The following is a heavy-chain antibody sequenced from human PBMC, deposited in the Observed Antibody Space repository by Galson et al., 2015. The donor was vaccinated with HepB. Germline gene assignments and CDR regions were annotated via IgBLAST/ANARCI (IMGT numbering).Heavy chain of an antibody. V-gene: IGHV4-38-2*02. CDR3: VRDVYCGGDCYYIDP. Sequence: LSLTCDVSGQSITNSYYWGWVRQPPGRWPEWIASIYHTGNTYYNPSFRRRATLSADSSKNQFSLKLSFVTAADTAKYYCVRDVYCGGDCYYIDPWGQGTLVTVSS. D-gene: IGHD2-21*02. CDR2: IYHTGNT. CDR1: GQSITNSYY. J-gene: IGHJ5*02.